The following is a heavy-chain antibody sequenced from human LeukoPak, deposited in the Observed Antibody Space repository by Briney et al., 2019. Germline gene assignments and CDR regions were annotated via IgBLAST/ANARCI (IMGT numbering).Heavy chain of an antibody. CDR2: IYHSGST. D-gene: IGHD5-18*01. Sequence: SQTLSLTCAVSGGSISSGGYSWSWIRQPPGKGLEWIGYIYHSGSTYYNPSLKSRVTISVDTSKNQFSLKLSSVTAADTAVYYCARGYSYGYPHFDYWGQGTLVTVSS. CDR1: GGSISSGGYS. V-gene: IGHV4-30-2*01. J-gene: IGHJ4*02. CDR3: ARGYSYGYPHFDY.